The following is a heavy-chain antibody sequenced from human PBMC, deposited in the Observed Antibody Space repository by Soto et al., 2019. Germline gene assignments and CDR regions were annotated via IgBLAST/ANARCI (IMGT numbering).Heavy chain of an antibody. CDR1: GYTFPSYV. J-gene: IGHJ4*02. CDR3: ARERSGSSDY. V-gene: IGHV1-8*01. Sequence: QVQLVQSWAEVKKPGAPVKVSCKAPGYTFPSYVFNWVRQATGQGLGWMGWMNPNRGNTGYAQKFQGRVTMTRNTSISTAYMELSSLRSEDTAVYYCARERSGSSDYWGQGTLVTVSS. CDR2: MNPNRGNT. D-gene: IGHD1-26*01.